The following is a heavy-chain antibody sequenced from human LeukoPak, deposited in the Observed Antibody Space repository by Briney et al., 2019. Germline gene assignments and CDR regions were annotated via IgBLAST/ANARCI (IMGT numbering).Heavy chain of an antibody. CDR2: IGTAGDT. J-gene: IGHJ6*03. V-gene: IGHV3-13*01. D-gene: IGHD1-1*01. CDR3: ARGPPRGKYYYMDV. CDR1: GFTFSNYD. Sequence: GGSLRLSCAASGFTFSNYDMHWVRQATGKGLEWVSAIGTAGDTYYPDSVKGRFTISRENAKNSLYLQMNSLTAGDTAVYYCARGPPRGKYYYMDVWGKGTTVTVSS.